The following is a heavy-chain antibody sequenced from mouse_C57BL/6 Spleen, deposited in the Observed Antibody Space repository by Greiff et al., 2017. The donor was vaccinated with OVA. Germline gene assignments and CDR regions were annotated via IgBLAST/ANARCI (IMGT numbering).Heavy chain of an antibody. D-gene: IGHD3-3*01. CDR1: GYAFSSSW. CDR2: IYPGDGDT. V-gene: IGHV1-82*01. Sequence: VQLQQSGPELVKPGASVKISCKASGYAFSSSWMNWVKQRPGKGLEWIGRIYPGDGDTNYNGKFKGKATLTADKSSSTAYMQLSSLTSEDSAVYFCARWGTGHFDYWGQGTTLTVSS. CDR3: ARWGTGHFDY. J-gene: IGHJ2*01.